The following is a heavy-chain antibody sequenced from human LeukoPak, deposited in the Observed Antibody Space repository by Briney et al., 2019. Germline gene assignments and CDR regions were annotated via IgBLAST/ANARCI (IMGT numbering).Heavy chain of an antibody. D-gene: IGHD5-18*01. V-gene: IGHV4-31*03. CDR3: AREGNTAMGYFDY. CDR2: IYYSGST. Sequence: PSETLSLTCTVSGGSISSGGYYWRWIRQHPGKGLEWIGYIYYSGSTYYNPSLKSRVTISVDTSKNQFSLKLSSVTAADTAVYYCAREGNTAMGYFDYWGQGTLVTVSS. J-gene: IGHJ4*02. CDR1: GGSISSGGYY.